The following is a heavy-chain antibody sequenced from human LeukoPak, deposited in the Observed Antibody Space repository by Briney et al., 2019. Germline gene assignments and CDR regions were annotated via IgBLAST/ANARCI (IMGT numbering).Heavy chain of an antibody. D-gene: IGHD6-19*01. Sequence: GRSLRLSCAVSGFTFSSYGMNWVRQASAKGLVWVVLIWSGGTTEFYADSVRGRFTISRDNSKNTLYLQMNSLRAEDTAVYTCARDRGTQVAGTWISSYFDYWGQGTLVTVSS. V-gene: IGHV3-33*01. CDR2: IWSGGTTE. CDR3: ARDRGTQVAGTWISSYFDY. CDR1: GFTFSSYG. J-gene: IGHJ4*02.